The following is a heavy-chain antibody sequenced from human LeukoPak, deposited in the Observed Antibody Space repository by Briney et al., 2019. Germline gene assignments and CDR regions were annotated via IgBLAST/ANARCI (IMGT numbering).Heavy chain of an antibody. V-gene: IGHV4-34*01. CDR3: ARGPPRVVVPAAIVDY. D-gene: IGHD2-2*02. Sequence: SETPSLTCAVYGGSFSGYYWSWIRQPPGKGLEWIGEINHSGSTNYNPSLKSRVTISVDTSKNQFSLKLSSVTAADTAVYYCARGPPRVVVPAAIVDYWGQGTLVTVSS. J-gene: IGHJ4*02. CDR1: GGSFSGYY. CDR2: INHSGST.